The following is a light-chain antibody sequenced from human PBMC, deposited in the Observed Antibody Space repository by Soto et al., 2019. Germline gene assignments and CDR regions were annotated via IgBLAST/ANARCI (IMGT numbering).Light chain of an antibody. CDR1: SSDVGGYNY. J-gene: IGLJ2*01. CDR3: SSYAGSNNLV. Sequence: QLVLTQPPSASGYPGQSVTISCTGTSSDVGGYNYVSWYQQHPGKAPKLMIYEVSKRPSGVPDRFSGSKSGNTASLTVSGLQAEDEADYYCSSYAGSNNLVFGGGTQLTVL. V-gene: IGLV2-8*01. CDR2: EVS.